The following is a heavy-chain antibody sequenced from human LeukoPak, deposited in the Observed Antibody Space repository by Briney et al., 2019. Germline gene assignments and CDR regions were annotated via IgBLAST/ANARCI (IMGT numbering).Heavy chain of an antibody. CDR1: GFTFSSYV. V-gene: IGHV3-23*01. CDR3: AKGYSSSRPYYLDS. J-gene: IGHJ4*02. Sequence: GGSLRLSCAASGFTFSSYVMSWVRQAPAQGLGRVSAVIGSYTYYADSVKGRVTIYRDNSKNTLFLEMNSLRAGDTALYYCAKGYSSSRPYYLDSWGLGTLVIVS. D-gene: IGHD5-18*01. CDR2: VIGSYT.